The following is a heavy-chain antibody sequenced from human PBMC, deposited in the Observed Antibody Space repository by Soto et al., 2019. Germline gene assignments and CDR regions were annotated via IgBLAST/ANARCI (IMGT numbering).Heavy chain of an antibody. D-gene: IGHD4-17*01. V-gene: IGHV4-30-4*01. CDR2: IYYTGST. Sequence: PSETLSLTCTVSGGSFSSGDYYWSWVLQPPGKGLEWIVYIYYTGSTFNNPSLKSRVSISIDTSKTQFSLKLSSVTAADTAVYYCARIHFGDEPSYYYYGMDVWGQGTTVTVSS. CDR3: ARIHFGDEPSYYYYGMDV. CDR1: GGSFSSGDYY. J-gene: IGHJ6*02.